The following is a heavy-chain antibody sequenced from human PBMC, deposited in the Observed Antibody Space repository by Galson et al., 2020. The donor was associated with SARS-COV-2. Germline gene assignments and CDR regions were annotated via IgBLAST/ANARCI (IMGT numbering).Heavy chain of an antibody. J-gene: IGHJ4*02. V-gene: IGHV4-30-4*01. Sequence: ASETLSLTCTVSGGSINSGDYYWSWIRQPPGKGLEWIGYIYYSGTTYYNPSLESRVTISVDTSKNQFSLKLTSVTAADTAVYYCARVDIRGSSGFYYFDYWGQGTLVTVSS. CDR2: IYYSGTT. CDR3: ARVDIRGSSGFYYFDY. D-gene: IGHD3-22*01. CDR1: GGSINSGDYY.